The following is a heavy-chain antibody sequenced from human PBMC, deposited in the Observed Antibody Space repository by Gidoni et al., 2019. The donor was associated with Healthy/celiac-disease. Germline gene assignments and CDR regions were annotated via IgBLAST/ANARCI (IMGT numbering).Heavy chain of an antibody. J-gene: IGHJ6*02. Sequence: QVQLVQSGAEGKKPGASVKVSCKASGDNFTSDAMHWVRQAPGQRLEWMGWINAGNGNTQYSPKFHGRVTITRDTSASTAYMELSSLRSEDTAVYYCARLAVAGTPYYSYGMDVWGQGTTVTVSS. V-gene: IGHV1-3*01. D-gene: IGHD6-19*01. CDR1: GDNFTSDA. CDR3: ARLAVAGTPYYSYGMDV. CDR2: INAGNGNT.